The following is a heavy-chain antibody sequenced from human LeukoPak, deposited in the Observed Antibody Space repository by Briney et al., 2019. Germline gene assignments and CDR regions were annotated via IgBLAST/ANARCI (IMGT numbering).Heavy chain of an antibody. V-gene: IGHV3-30*18. D-gene: IGHD3-9*01. CDR3: AKDSARYFDWRSFTDLGLDY. CDR1: GFTFDSFG. J-gene: IGHJ4*02. Sequence: AGKSLRLSCAASGFTFDSFGLHWVRLAPGKGLEWVAVISYDGRHKYYGDSVKGRFTISRDNSKNTLFLQMSSLRVEDTAVYYCAKDSARYFDWRSFTDLGLDYWGQGILVTVSS. CDR2: ISYDGRHK.